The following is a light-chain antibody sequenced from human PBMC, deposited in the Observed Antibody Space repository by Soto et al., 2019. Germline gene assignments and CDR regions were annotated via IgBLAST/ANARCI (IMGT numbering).Light chain of an antibody. Sequence: EIVLTQSPATLSLSPGERATLSCRASQSVSIYLAWYQQKPGQAPRLLIYDASNRATGIPAKFSGSGSGTDFTLTISSLEPEDSAVYYWQQCSTSPTWITFGLGTRLEIK. CDR3: QQCSTSPTWIT. J-gene: IGKJ5*01. CDR2: DAS. CDR1: QSVSIY. V-gene: IGKV3-11*01.